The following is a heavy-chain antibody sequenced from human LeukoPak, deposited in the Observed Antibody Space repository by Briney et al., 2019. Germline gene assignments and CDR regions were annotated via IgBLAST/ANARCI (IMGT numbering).Heavy chain of an antibody. CDR2: IKQDGSEK. D-gene: IGHD6-13*01. Sequence: GGSLRLSCAASGFTFSSYWMSWVRQAPGKGLEWVANIKQDGSEKYYVDSVKGRFTISRDNAKNSLYLQMNSLGAEDTAVYYSSLEGSSWYRYFQHWGQGTLVTVSS. J-gene: IGHJ1*01. CDR1: GFTFSSYW. CDR3: SLEGSSWYRYFQH. V-gene: IGHV3-7*05.